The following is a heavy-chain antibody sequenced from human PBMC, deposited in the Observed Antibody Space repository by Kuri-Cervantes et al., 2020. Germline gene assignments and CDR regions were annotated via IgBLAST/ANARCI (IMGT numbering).Heavy chain of an antibody. CDR2: ISSSSSYI. CDR3: ARDRNVVVPAAAHFDY. CDR1: GFTFSSYG. D-gene: IGHD2-2*01. Sequence: GESLKISCAASGFTFSSYGMNWVRQAPGKGLEWVSSISSSSSYIYYADSVKGRFTISRDSAKNSLYLQMNSLRAEDTAVYYCARDRNVVVPAAAHFDYRGQGTLVTVSS. V-gene: IGHV3-21*01. J-gene: IGHJ4*02.